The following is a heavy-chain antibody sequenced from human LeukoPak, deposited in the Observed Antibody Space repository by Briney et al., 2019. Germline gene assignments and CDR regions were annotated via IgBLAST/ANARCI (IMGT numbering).Heavy chain of an antibody. CDR3: ARDGHSSGSFDY. CDR1: ELTFSGYW. CDR2: IRQDGGQT. J-gene: IGHJ4*02. D-gene: IGHD3-10*01. Sequence: GGSLRLSCAASELTFSGYWMNWVRQAPGKGLQWVGNIRQDGGQTHYSDSVKGRFTISRDNARRSLYLQMNSLRPEDTAVYYCARDGHSSGSFDYWGQGTLVTVSS. V-gene: IGHV3-7*01.